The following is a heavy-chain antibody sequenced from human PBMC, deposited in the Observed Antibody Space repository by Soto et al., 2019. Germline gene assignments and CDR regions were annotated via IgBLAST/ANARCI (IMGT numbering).Heavy chain of an antibody. D-gene: IGHD5-18*01. CDR1: GFTFSSYA. CDR2: ISYDGSNK. Sequence: QVQLVESGGGVVQPGRSLRLSCAASGFTFSSYAMHWVRQAPGKGLAWVAVISYDGSNKYYADSVKGRFTISRDNSKNTLYLQMNSLRAEDTAVYYCARDRGTAMVETELDYWGQGTLVTVSS. CDR3: ARDRGTAMVETELDY. V-gene: IGHV3-30-3*01. J-gene: IGHJ4*02.